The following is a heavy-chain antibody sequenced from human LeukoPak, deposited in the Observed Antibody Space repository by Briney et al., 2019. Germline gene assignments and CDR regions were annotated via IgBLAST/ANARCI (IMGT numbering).Heavy chain of an antibody. CDR3: ARDRRYYDSSVYYYGMDV. D-gene: IGHD3-22*01. CDR1: GFTFSSYG. V-gene: IGHV3-33*01. CDR2: IWYDGSNK. Sequence: GGSLRLSCAASGFTFSSYGMHWVRQAPGKGLEWVAVIWYDGSNKYYADSVKGRFTISRDNSKNTLYLQMNSLRAEDTAVYYCARDRRYYDSSVYYYGMDVWGQGTTVTVSS. J-gene: IGHJ6*02.